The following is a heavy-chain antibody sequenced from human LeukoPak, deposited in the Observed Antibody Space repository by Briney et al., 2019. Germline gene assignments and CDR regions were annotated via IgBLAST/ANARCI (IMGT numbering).Heavy chain of an antibody. Sequence: GGSLRLSCAASGFTFSSYAMSWVRQAPGKGLEWVSAISGGGGSTYYADSVKGRFTISRDNSKNTLYLQMNSLRAEDTAVYYCAKGKAAAPSLYFDYWGQGTLVTVSS. J-gene: IGHJ4*02. CDR2: ISGGGGST. V-gene: IGHV3-23*01. D-gene: IGHD2-2*01. CDR3: AKGKAAAPSLYFDY. CDR1: GFTFSSYA.